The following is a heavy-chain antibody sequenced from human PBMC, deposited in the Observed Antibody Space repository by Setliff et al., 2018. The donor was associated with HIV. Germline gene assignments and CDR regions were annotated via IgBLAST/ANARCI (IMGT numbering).Heavy chain of an antibody. Sequence: SETLSLTCTVSGGSISSGDYYWTWIRQPAGKGLQWIGRIHTSGNTNYNPSLKSRVTISVDTSKNQFSLKLSSVTAADTAVYYCARVWGRYYYHYAMDVWGQGTTVTVSS. J-gene: IGHJ6*02. D-gene: IGHD3-16*01. V-gene: IGHV4-61*02. CDR1: GGSISSGDYY. CDR2: IHTSGNT. CDR3: ARVWGRYYYHYAMDV.